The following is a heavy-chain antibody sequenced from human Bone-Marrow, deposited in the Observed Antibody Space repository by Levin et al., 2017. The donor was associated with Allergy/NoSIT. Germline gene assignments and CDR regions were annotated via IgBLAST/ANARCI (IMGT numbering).Heavy chain of an antibody. CDR2: IYYSGST. V-gene: IGHV4-61*01. J-gene: IGHJ3*02. CDR1: GGSVSSGSYY. D-gene: IGHD5/OR15-5a*01. CDR3: ARGVSTRRGGGAFDI. Sequence: SQTLSLTCTVSGGSVSSGSYYWSWIRQPPGKGLEWIGYIYYSGSTNYNPSLKSRVTISVDTSKNQFSLKLSSVTAADTAVYYCARGVSTRRGGGAFDIWGQGTMVTVSS.